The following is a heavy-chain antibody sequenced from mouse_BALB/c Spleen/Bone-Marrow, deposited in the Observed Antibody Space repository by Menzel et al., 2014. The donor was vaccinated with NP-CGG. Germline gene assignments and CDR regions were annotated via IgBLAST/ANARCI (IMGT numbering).Heavy chain of an antibody. CDR1: GYSFTSYY. CDR2: IFPGSGNT. V-gene: IGHV1-66*01. D-gene: IGHD2-14*01. J-gene: IGHJ4*01. CDR3: AKRDRYDDYAMDY. Sequence: QVQLKQSGPELVKPGASVKISCKASGYSFTSYYIHWVKQRPGQGLEWIGWIFPGSGNTKYSEKFKGKATLTADTSSSTAYMQLSSLTSEDSAVYFCAKRDRYDDYAMDYWGQGTSVTVSS.